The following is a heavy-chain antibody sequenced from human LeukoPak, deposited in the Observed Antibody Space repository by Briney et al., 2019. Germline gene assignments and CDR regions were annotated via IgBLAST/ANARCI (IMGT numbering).Heavy chain of an antibody. CDR1: GYSISSGYY. V-gene: IGHV4-38-2*01. CDR2: IYHSGST. J-gene: IGHJ4*02. D-gene: IGHD6-19*01. Sequence: PSETLSLTCAVSGYSISSGYYWGWIRQPPGKGLEWIGSIYHSGSTYYNPSLKSRVTISVDTSKNQFSLKLSSVTAADTAVYYCARPASSSGWYGAGSYCDYWGQGTLVTVSS. CDR3: ARPASSSGWYGAGSYCDY.